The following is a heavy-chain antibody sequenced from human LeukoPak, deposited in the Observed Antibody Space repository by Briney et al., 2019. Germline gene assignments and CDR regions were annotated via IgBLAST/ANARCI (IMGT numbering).Heavy chain of an antibody. D-gene: IGHD2-2*01. CDR1: GGSISSYY. CDR3: ARVGSTSSLQLYYYYYGMDV. CDR2: IYYSGST. J-gene: IGHJ6*02. Sequence: SETLSLTCTVSGGSISSYYWSWIRQPPGRGLEWIGYIYYSGSTNYNPSLKSRVTISVDTSKNQSSLKLSSVTAADTAVYYCARVGSTSSLQLYYYYYGMDVWGQGTTVTVSS. V-gene: IGHV4-59*01.